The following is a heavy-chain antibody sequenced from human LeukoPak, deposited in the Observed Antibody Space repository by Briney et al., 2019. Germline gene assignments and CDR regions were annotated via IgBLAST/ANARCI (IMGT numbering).Heavy chain of an antibody. Sequence: GESPKISCKGSGYNFPKSWIGWVRQMPGKGLEWMAIIYPDDSRTKYSPSFQGQVTISADRSINTAYLQWSSLRASDTAMYYCARPDYFASHDWGQGTLVTVSS. D-gene: IGHD3-10*01. CDR1: GYNFPKSW. V-gene: IGHV5-51*01. CDR3: ARPDYFASHD. CDR2: IYPDDSRT. J-gene: IGHJ4*02.